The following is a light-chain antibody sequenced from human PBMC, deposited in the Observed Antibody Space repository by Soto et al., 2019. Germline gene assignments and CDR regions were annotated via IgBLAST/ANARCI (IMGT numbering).Light chain of an antibody. J-gene: IGLJ1*01. V-gene: IGLV2-14*01. CDR1: SSDVGGYNY. CDR3: RSYTSSSTPYV. CDR2: EVS. Sequence: QSVLTQPASVSGSPGQSITISCTGTSSDVGGYNYVSWYQQHPGKAPKLMIYEVSNRPSGVSNRFSGSKSVNTASLTISGLXXXXXXXYYCRSYTSSSTPYVFGTGTK.